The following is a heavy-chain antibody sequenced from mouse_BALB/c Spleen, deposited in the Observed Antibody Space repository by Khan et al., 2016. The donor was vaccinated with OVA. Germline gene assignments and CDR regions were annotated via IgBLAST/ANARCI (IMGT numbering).Heavy chain of an antibody. CDR1: GYTFTTYW. CDR2: IDPSTGYT. J-gene: IGHJ3*01. Sequence: QIQLVQSGAELAKPGASVKMSCKASGYTFTTYWMHWVKQRPGQGLEWIGYIDPSTGYTEYNQKFKDKATLTTDKSSNTAYMQLSSLTSEDSAVYYCARRGLYCIFAYWGQGTLVTVSA. CDR3: ARRGLYCIFAY. V-gene: IGHV1-7*01. D-gene: IGHD2-12*01.